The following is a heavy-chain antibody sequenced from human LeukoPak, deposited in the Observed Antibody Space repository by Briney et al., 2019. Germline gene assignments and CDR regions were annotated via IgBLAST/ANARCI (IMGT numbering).Heavy chain of an antibody. CDR2: IIPIFGTA. CDR3: ARDPLYSSSPPDLGY. V-gene: IGHV1-69*01. D-gene: IGHD6-6*01. Sequence: GSSVKVSCKASGGTFSSYAISWVRQAPGQGLEWMGGIIPIFGTANYAQKFQGRVTITADESTSTAYMELSSLRSEDTAVYYCARDPLYSSSPPDLGYWGQGTLVTVSS. J-gene: IGHJ4*02. CDR1: GGTFSSYA.